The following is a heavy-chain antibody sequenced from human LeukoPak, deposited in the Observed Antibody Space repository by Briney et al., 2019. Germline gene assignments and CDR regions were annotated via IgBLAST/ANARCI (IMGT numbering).Heavy chain of an antibody. J-gene: IGHJ4*02. CDR2: IIPIFGTA. Sequence: GASVKVSCKASGGTFSSYAISWVRQAPGQGLEWMGGIIPIFGTANYAQKFQGRVTITTDESTSTAYMELSSLRSEDTAVYYCARGDCSSTSCYFYYFDYWGQGTLVTVSS. CDR3: ARGDCSSTSCYFYYFDY. D-gene: IGHD2-2*01. CDR1: GGTFSSYA. V-gene: IGHV1-69*05.